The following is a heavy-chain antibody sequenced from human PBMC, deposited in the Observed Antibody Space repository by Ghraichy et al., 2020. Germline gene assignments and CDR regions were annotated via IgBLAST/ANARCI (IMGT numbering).Heavy chain of an antibody. D-gene: IGHD6-13*01. J-gene: IGHJ6*02. CDR1: GGTFSSYA. V-gene: IGHV1-69*06. Sequence: SVKVSCKASGGTFSSYAISWVRQAPGQGLEWMGGIIPIFGTANYAQKFQGRVTITADKSTSTAYMELSSLRSEDTAVYYCARDRWGIAAAGGYYYGMDVWGQGTTVTVSS. CDR3: ARDRWGIAAAGGYYYGMDV. CDR2: IIPIFGTA.